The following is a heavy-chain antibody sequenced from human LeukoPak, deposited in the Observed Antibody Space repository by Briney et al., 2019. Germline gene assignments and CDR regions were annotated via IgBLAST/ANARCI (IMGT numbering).Heavy chain of an antibody. Sequence: PSETLSLTCTVSGDSVSSGSYYWGWIRQPPGKGLEWIGYIYYSGITNYNPSLKSRATISVDTSKNQFSLKLSSVTAADTAVYYCARDSSWFAEWGQGTLVPVSS. CDR3: ARDSSWFAE. CDR2: IYYSGIT. V-gene: IGHV4-61*01. J-gene: IGHJ4*02. CDR1: GDSVSSGSYY. D-gene: IGHD6-13*01.